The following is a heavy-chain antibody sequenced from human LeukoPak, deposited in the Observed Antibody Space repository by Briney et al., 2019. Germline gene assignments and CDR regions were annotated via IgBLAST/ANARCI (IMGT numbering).Heavy chain of an antibody. D-gene: IGHD3-22*01. CDR3: ARAAITIIVVVKRYYYYYMDV. J-gene: IGHJ6*03. Sequence: SVKVSCKASGYTFTSYDINWVRQATGQGLELMGWMNPNSGNTGYAQKFQGRVTMTRNTSISTAYMELSSMRSEDTDVYYCARAAITIIVVVKRYYYYYMDVWGKGTTVTVSS. CDR2: MNPNSGNT. CDR1: GYTFTSYD. V-gene: IGHV1-8*01.